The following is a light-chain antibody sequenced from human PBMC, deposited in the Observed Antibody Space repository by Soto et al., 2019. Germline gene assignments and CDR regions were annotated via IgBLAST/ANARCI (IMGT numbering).Light chain of an antibody. Sequence: DIQMTQSPSSLSASVGDRVTITCRASQIISNYLNWYQQKPGKAPELLIYATSSLQSGVPSSFSGSGSGTDFTLTISSLQPEDFATYYCQQSHSTPYTFGQGTKLEIK. CDR1: QIISNY. J-gene: IGKJ2*01. CDR3: QQSHSTPYT. CDR2: ATS. V-gene: IGKV1-39*01.